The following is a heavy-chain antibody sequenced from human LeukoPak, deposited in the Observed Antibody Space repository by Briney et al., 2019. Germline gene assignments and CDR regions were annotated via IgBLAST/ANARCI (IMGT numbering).Heavy chain of an antibody. CDR3: ARSYFSVGAFDI. J-gene: IGHJ3*02. D-gene: IGHD2/OR15-2a*01. CDR1: GYSIRTGYY. V-gene: IGHV4-38-2*01. CDR2: VYHSGST. Sequence: SETLSLTCGVSGYSIRTGYYWGWVRQPPGKDLEWVGSVYHSGSTYYNPSLKSRVNILVDTSKNQFSLSLTSVTAADTAVYYCARSYFSVGAFDIWGQGTMVTVSS.